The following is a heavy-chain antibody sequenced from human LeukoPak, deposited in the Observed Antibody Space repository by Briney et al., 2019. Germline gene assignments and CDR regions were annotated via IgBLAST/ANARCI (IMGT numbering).Heavy chain of an antibody. J-gene: IGHJ4*02. CDR2: IYYSGST. D-gene: IGHD6-19*01. CDR3: ARRVAVTGIYCFDH. Sequence: SETLSLTCTVSGGSISSYYWSWIRQPPGQGLEWLGYIYYSGSTNYNPSLKSRVTISLDTSKNQFSLRLNSVTAADTAVYYCARRVAVTGIYCFDHWGQGTPVTVSS. CDR1: GGSISSYY. V-gene: IGHV4-59*08.